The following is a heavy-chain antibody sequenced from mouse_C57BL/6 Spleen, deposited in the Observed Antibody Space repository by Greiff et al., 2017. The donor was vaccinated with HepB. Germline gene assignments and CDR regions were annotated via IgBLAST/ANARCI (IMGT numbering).Heavy chain of an antibody. CDR2: IHPNSGST. J-gene: IGHJ2*01. CDR3: ARRHYYGSSSDY. CDR1: GYTFTSYW. D-gene: IGHD1-1*01. Sequence: VQLQQSGAELVKPGASVKLSCKASGYTFTSYWMHWVKQRPGQGLEWIGMIHPNSGSTNYNEKFKSKATLTVDKSSSTAYMQLSSLTSEDSAVYYCARRHYYGSSSDYWGQGTTLTVSS. V-gene: IGHV1-64*01.